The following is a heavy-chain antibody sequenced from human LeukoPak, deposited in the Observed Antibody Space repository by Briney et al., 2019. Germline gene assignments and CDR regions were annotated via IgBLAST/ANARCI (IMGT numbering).Heavy chain of an antibody. CDR2: ISSNGGST. CDR3: VKALGIELWLPGDY. J-gene: IGHJ4*02. V-gene: IGHV3-64D*09. CDR1: GCTFTMYA. D-gene: IGHD5-18*01. Sequence: PGGSLRLSCTASGCTFTMYAMSWVRQAPGKGLEYVSAISSNGGSTYYGDSVKGRFTISRDNSKHTLYLQLSSLRAEDTAVYYCVKALGIELWLPGDYWGQGTLVTVSS.